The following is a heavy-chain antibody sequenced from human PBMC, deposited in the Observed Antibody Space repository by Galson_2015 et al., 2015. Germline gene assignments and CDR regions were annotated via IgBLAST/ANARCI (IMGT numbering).Heavy chain of an antibody. D-gene: IGHD3-10*01. CDR3: AKGRVSGKRGLDFDY. J-gene: IGHJ4*02. CDR1: GFTFSSYY. V-gene: IGHV3-30*18. CDR2: ISHDGSYK. Sequence: SLRLSCAASGFTFSSYYMHWVRQAPGKGLEWVAVISHDGSYKYYADSVKGRFTISRDNSKNTLYLQMNSLRAEDTAVYYCAKGRVSGKRGLDFDYWGQGTLVTVSS.